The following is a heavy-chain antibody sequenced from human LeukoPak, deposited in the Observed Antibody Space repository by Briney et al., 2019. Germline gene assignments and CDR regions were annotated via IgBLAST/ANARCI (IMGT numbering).Heavy chain of an antibody. CDR3: ARIPGRMSYYYYMDV. V-gene: IGHV4-4*02. CDR1: GASISSSNW. CDR2: IYHSGST. Sequence: SETLSLTCAVSGASISSSNWWSWVRQSPGKGLEWIGEIYHSGSTNYNPSLKSRVSISLDKSKNQISLRLSSVTVADTAVYYCARIPGRMSYYYYMDVWGKGTTVITSS. J-gene: IGHJ6*03. D-gene: IGHD2-21*01.